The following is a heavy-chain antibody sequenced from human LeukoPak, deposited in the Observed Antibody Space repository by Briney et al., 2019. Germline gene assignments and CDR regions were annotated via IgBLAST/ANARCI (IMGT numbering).Heavy chain of an antibody. V-gene: IGHV3-23*01. CDR1: GFTFSSYA. J-gene: IGHJ4*02. D-gene: IGHD2-2*01. CDR3: AKDSYIVVVPAANFDY. CDR2: ISGSGGST. Sequence: TGGSLRLSCAASGFTFSSYAMSWVCQAPGKGLEWVSAISGSGGSTYYADSVKGRFTISRDNSKNTLYLQMNSLRAEDTAVYYCAKDSYIVVVPAANFDYWGQGTLVTVSS.